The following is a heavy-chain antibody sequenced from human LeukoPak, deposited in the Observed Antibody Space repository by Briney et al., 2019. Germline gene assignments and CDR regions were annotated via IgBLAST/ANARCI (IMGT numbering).Heavy chain of an antibody. D-gene: IGHD6-6*01. CDR2: INPSGGST. Sequence: ASVKVSCKASGYTFTNYYMHWVRQAPGQGLEWMGIINPSGGSTSYAQKFQGRVTMTRDTSTSTVYMELSSLRSEDTAVYYCALAARYYYYGMDVWGQGTTVTVPS. CDR3: ALAARYYYYGMDV. CDR1: GYTFTNYY. V-gene: IGHV1-46*01. J-gene: IGHJ6*02.